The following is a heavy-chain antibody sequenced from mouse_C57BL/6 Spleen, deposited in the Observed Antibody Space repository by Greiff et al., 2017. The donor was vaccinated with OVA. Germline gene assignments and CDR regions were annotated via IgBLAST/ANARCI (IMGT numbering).Heavy chain of an antibody. Sequence: EVMLVESGGGLVQPGGSLSLSCAASGFTFTDYYMSWVRQPPGKALEWLGFIRNKSNGYTTAYSASVKGRFTISRDNSQSILYLQMNALRAEDSATYYCARSFYYESGYFDVWGTGTTVTVSS. CDR3: ARSFYYESGYFDV. V-gene: IGHV7-3*01. J-gene: IGHJ1*03. CDR2: IRNKSNGYTT. D-gene: IGHD1-1*01. CDR1: GFTFTDYY.